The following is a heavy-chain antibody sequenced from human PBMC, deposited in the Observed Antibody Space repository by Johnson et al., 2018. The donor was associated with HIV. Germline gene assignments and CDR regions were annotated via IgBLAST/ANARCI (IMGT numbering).Heavy chain of an antibody. CDR2: IYSGGST. CDR3: ARVSNHAFDI. CDR1: GFTFSSYA. V-gene: IGHV3-66*01. Sequence: VQLVESGGGVVQPGRSLRLSCAASGFTFSSYAMSWVRQAPGKGLEWVSVIYSGGSTYYADSVKGRFTISRDNSKNSLYLQMNSLRAEDTAVYYCARVSNHAFDIWGQGTMVTVSS. J-gene: IGHJ3*02.